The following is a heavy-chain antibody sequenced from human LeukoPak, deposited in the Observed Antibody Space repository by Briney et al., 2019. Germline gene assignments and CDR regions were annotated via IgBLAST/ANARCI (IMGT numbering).Heavy chain of an antibody. Sequence: NPGGSLRLSCAASGFTFSSYSMNWVRQARGKGLEWVSYISSSNSYIYYADSVKGRFTITRDQAKDSLYLQMNSLTAEDTAVYYCARDSQDYGDYVSFDYWGQGTLVTVSS. V-gene: IGHV3-21*01. J-gene: IGHJ4*02. CDR1: GFTFSSYS. D-gene: IGHD4-17*01. CDR3: ARDSQDYGDYVSFDY. CDR2: ISSSNSYI.